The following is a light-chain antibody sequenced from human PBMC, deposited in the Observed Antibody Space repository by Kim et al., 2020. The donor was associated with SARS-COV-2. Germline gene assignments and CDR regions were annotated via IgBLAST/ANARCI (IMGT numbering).Light chain of an antibody. CDR3: QQYGSS. J-gene: IGKJ4*01. Sequence: EIVLTQSPGTLSLSPGERATLSCRASQRISSSYLAWYQQKPGQAPRLLIYGASSRATGIPDRFSGSGSGTDFTLTISRLEPEDFAVYYCQQYGSSFGGGTKVDIK. V-gene: IGKV3-20*01. CDR2: GAS. CDR1: QRISSSY.